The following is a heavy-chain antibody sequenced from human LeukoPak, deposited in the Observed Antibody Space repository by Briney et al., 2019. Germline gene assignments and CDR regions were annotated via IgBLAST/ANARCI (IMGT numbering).Heavy chain of an antibody. Sequence: ASVKVSCKASGGTFSSYAISWVRQAPGQGLEWMGGIIPIFGTANYAQKFQGRVTITADKSTSTAYMELSSLRSEDTAVYYCASASIAARLGWFDPWGQGTLVTVSS. CDR2: IIPIFGTA. D-gene: IGHD6-6*01. CDR1: GGTFSSYA. V-gene: IGHV1-69*06. CDR3: ASASIAARLGWFDP. J-gene: IGHJ5*02.